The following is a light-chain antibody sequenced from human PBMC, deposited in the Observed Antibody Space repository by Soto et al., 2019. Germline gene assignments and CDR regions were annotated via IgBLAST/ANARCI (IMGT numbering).Light chain of an antibody. CDR2: GAS. V-gene: IGKV3-15*01. CDR3: QQYNNWPPVT. J-gene: IGKJ4*01. Sequence: EIVMTQSPATLSVSPGGRATLSCRASQSVYSNLAWYQQKPGQAPRLLIYGASTRATGIPVRFSGSGAGTDFTLTISSLQSEDSAVYYCQQYNNWPPVTFGGGTRVEIK. CDR1: QSVYSN.